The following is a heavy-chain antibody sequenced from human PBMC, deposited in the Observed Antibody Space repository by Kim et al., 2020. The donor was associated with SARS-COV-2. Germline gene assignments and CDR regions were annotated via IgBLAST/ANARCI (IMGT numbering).Heavy chain of an antibody. J-gene: IGHJ6*02. V-gene: IGHV1-69*13. CDR1: GGTFSSYA. D-gene: IGHD3-10*01. Sequence: SVKVSCKASGGTFSSYAISWVRQAPGQGLEWMGGIIPIFGTANYAQKFQGRVTITADESTSTAYMELSSLRSEDTAVYYCARESSPVGSYYNADYYYYGMDVWGQGTTVTVSS. CDR3: ARESSPVGSYYNADYYYYGMDV. CDR2: IIPIFGTA.